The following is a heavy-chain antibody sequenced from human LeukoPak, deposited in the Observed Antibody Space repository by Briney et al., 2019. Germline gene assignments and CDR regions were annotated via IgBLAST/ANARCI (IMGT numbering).Heavy chain of an antibody. D-gene: IGHD6-13*01. J-gene: IGHJ4*02. V-gene: IGHV3-23*01. CDR1: GFTFSSYA. CDR2: ISGSGGST. CDR3: AKPYSSSWSPFDN. Sequence: GGPLRLSCAASGFTFSSYAMNWVRQAPGKGLEWVSAISGSGGSTYYADSVKGRFTISRDNSKNTLYLQMNSLRAEDTAVYYCAKPYSSSWSPFDNWGQGTLVTVSS.